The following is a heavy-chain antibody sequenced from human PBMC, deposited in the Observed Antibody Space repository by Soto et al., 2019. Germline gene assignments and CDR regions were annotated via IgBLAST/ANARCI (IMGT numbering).Heavy chain of an antibody. CDR1: GGSISSYY. CDR3: ARDPGFVNYYDSSGYYPFDY. V-gene: IGHV4-59*01. D-gene: IGHD3-22*01. Sequence: PSETLSLTCTVSGGSISSYYWSWIRQPPGKGLEWIGYIYYSGSTNYNPSLKSRVTISVDTSKNQFSLKLSSVTAADTAVYYCARDPGFVNYYDSSGYYPFDYWGQGTLVTVSS. J-gene: IGHJ4*02. CDR2: IYYSGST.